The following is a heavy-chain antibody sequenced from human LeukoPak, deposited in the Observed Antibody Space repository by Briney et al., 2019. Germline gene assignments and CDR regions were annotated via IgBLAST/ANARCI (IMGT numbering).Heavy chain of an antibody. V-gene: IGHV4-61*08. Sequence: SETLSLTCTVSGGSISSGEYYWSWIRQPPGKGLEWIGYIYYSGSTYYNPSLKSRVTISVDTSKNQFSLKPSSVTAADTAVYYCARVRRYYDILTGYSADAFDIWGQGTMVTVSS. D-gene: IGHD3-9*01. CDR1: GGSISSGEYY. CDR3: ARVRRYYDILTGYSADAFDI. J-gene: IGHJ3*02. CDR2: IYYSGST.